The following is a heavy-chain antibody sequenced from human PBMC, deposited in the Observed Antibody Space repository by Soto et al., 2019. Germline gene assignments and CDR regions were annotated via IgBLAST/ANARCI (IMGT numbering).Heavy chain of an antibody. CDR3: VRGGGGGLFDP. V-gene: IGHV3-11*06. J-gene: IGHJ5*02. D-gene: IGHD2-15*01. Sequence: GGSLRLSCAGSGFTFGDSYMSWIRQAPGKGLEWLSYISPGSRYPAYADSAKGRFTISRDNAERSLYLQMMSLTAEDTAIYYCVRGGGGGLFDPWGQGAMGT. CDR2: ISPGSRYP. CDR1: GFTFGDSY.